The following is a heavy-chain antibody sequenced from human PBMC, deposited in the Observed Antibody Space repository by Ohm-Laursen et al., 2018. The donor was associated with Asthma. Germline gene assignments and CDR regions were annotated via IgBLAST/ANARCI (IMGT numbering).Heavy chain of an antibody. D-gene: IGHD6-13*01. Sequence: TLSLTCAVSGGSISSGGYSWSWIRQPPGKGLEWIGYIYHSGSAYYNPSLKSRVTISVDRSKNQFSLKLGSVTAADTAVYYCARLGYSSSWYGDYYGMDVWGQGTTVTVSS. V-gene: IGHV4-30-2*01. J-gene: IGHJ6*02. CDR3: ARLGYSSSWYGDYYGMDV. CDR2: IYHSGSA. CDR1: GGSISSGGYS.